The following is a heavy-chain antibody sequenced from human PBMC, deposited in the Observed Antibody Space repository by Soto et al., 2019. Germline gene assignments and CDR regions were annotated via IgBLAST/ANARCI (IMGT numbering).Heavy chain of an antibody. CDR1: EYRFSSSR. CDR2: IXRGDYXT. CDR3: ARHGDGQLWFVI. D-gene: IGHD5-18*01. Sequence: XALKSSCKGFEYRFSSSRIGSVRQMPGKGVEWMGIIXRGDYXTGYSQYFQGXXTISADKXXSTDYLQWSRLKASDTAMYYCARHGDGQLWFVIWGQGTLVTVSS. J-gene: IGHJ4*02. V-gene: IGHV5-51*01.